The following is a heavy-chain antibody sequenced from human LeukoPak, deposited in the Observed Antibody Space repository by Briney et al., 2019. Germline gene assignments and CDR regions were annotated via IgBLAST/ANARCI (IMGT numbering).Heavy chain of an antibody. CDR1: AFTFRSFW. Sequence: QPGGSLRLSCAASAFTFRSFWMSWVRQAPGKGLEWVANIKQDGSEKYYVDSVRGRFTISRENAKNSVFVQMNSLRAEDTAVYYCARVPYCSSTSCYAIFDYWGQGTPVTVPS. V-gene: IGHV3-7*05. CDR2: IKQDGSEK. D-gene: IGHD2-2*01. CDR3: ARVPYCSSTSCYAIFDY. J-gene: IGHJ4*02.